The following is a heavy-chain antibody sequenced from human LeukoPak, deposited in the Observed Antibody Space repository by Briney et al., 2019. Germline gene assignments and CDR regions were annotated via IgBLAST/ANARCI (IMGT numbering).Heavy chain of an antibody. Sequence: GGSLRLSCAASGFIFIDYDMHWVRQVIGKGLEWVSAIGIRGDTHYSGSVKGRFTISRENAESSLYLQMNSLRAEDTAVYYCARGGIQVSGIDEFDYWGQGTLVTVSS. V-gene: IGHV3-13*01. D-gene: IGHD6-19*01. CDR2: IGIRGDT. J-gene: IGHJ4*02. CDR3: ARGGIQVSGIDEFDY. CDR1: GFIFIDYD.